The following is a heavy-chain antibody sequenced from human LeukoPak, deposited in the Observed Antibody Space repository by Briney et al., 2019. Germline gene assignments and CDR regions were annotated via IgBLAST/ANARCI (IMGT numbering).Heavy chain of an antibody. CDR2: IYHSGST. CDR1: GGSISSGGYS. CDR3: ARGWALSSWYGYFQH. D-gene: IGHD6-13*01. J-gene: IGHJ1*01. Sequence: SETLSLTCAVSGGSISSGGYSWSWIRQPPGKGLEWIGYIYHSGSTYYNPSLKSRVTISVDRSKNQFSLKLSSVTAADTAVYYCARGWALSSWYGYFQHWGQGTLVTVSS. V-gene: IGHV4-30-2*01.